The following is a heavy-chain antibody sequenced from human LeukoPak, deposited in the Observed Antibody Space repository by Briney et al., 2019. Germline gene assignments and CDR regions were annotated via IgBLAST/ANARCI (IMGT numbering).Heavy chain of an antibody. Sequence: SETLSLTCTVSGGSISSYYWSWIRQPPGKGLEWIGYIYYSGSTNYNPSLKSRVTISVDTSKNQFSLKLSSVTAADTAVYYCARVRSSGYPPPPAFDYWGLGTLVTVSS. J-gene: IGHJ4*02. CDR3: ARVRSSGYPPPPAFDY. CDR2: IYYSGST. D-gene: IGHD3-22*01. CDR1: GGSISSYY. V-gene: IGHV4-59*01.